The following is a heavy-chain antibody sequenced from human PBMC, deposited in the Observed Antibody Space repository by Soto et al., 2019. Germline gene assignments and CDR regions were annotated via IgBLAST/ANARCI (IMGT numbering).Heavy chain of an antibody. D-gene: IGHD4-17*01. V-gene: IGHV4-59*12. J-gene: IGHJ5*02. CDR3: ARFYGDYENWFDP. Sequence: SETLSLTCTVSGGSISSYYWSWIRQPPGKGLEWIGYIYHSGSTYYNPSLKSRVTISVDRSKSQFSLKLSSVTAADTAVYYCARFYGDYENWFDPWGQGTLVTVSS. CDR1: GGSISSYY. CDR2: IYHSGST.